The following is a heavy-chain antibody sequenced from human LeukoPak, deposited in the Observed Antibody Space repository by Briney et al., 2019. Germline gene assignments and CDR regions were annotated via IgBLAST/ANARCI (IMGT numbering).Heavy chain of an antibody. D-gene: IGHD5-24*01. J-gene: IGHJ5*02. CDR3: ARASDPWLQLT. CDR2: IKQDGSEK. CDR1: GFPFSNYW. Sequence: PGGALRLSCAASGFPFSNYWMIWVRQAPGEGLEWVSNIKQDGSEKRYADSVRGRFSISRDNAQTSLYLQMNSLRAEDTAVYYCARASDPWLQLTWGQGTLVTVSS. V-gene: IGHV3-7*05.